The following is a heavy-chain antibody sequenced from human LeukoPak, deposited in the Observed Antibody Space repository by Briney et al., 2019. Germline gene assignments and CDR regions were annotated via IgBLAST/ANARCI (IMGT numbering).Heavy chain of an antibody. CDR2: ISAYNGNT. CDR3: ARDQERGYYDSSDI. V-gene: IGHV1-18*01. Sequence: ASVKVSCKASGYTFTSYGISWVRQTPGQGLEWMGWISAYNGNTNYAQKLQGRVTMTTDTSTSTAYMELRSLRSDDTAVYYCARDQERGYYDSSDIWGQGTMVTVSS. J-gene: IGHJ3*02. D-gene: IGHD3-22*01. CDR1: GYTFTSYG.